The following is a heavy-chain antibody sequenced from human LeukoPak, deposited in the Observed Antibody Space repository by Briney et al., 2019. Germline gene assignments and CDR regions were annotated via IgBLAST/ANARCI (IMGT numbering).Heavy chain of an antibody. D-gene: IGHD6-19*01. CDR2: INPNSGGT. J-gene: IGHJ4*02. V-gene: IGHV1-2*02. CDR1: GYTFTGYY. CDR3: AREIAVAGTGRGFAD. Sequence: ASVKVSCKASGYTFTGYYIHWVRQAPGQGLEWMGWINPNSGGTNYAQKFQGRVTMTRNTSISTAYMELSSLRSEDTAVYYCAREIAVAGTGRGFADWGQGTLVTVSS.